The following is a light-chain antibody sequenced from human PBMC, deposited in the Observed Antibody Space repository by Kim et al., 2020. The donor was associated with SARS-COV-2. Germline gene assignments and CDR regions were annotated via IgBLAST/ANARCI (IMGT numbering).Light chain of an antibody. Sequence: PRRTPSLPSGGRDIRVKSVHWHQPSPGQAPLLVIFYVSHRPSRIPARFSGSTSGNAPTLTIRRVDAGYEADYYCQVWDSSSHHLVFGGGTQLTVL. CDR2: YVS. V-gene: IGLV3-21*04. CDR3: QVWDSSSHHLV. J-gene: IGLJ2*01. CDR1: DIRVKS.